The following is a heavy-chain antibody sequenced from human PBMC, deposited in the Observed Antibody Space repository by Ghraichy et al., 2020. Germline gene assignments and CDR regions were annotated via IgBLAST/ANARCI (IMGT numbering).Heavy chain of an antibody. CDR3: AREGPYVQLLYDVLEGYYGMDV. Sequence: GSLRLSCAASGFTFSSYSMNWVRQAPGKGLEWVSSISSSSSYIYYADSVKVRFTISRDNANNSLYLQMNSLRAEDTAVYYCAREGPYVQLLYDVLEGYYGMDVWGQGTTVTVSS. V-gene: IGHV3-21*01. J-gene: IGHJ6*02. D-gene: IGHD2-2*02. CDR2: ISSSSSYI. CDR1: GFTFSSYS.